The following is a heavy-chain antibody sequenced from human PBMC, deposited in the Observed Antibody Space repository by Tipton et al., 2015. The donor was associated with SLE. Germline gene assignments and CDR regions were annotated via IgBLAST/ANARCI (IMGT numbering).Heavy chain of an antibody. CDR1: GGFFVSSNY. Sequence: SLRLSCAVSGGFFVSSNYMSWVRPAPGKGLEWISVLFCDGRTFYADSVKGRFTISRDNAKNSLYLQMNSLRAEDTAVYYCARRFLEWLLPDAFDIWGQGTMVTVSS. D-gene: IGHD3-3*01. V-gene: IGHV3-66*04. CDR2: LFCDGRT. CDR3: ARRFLEWLLPDAFDI. J-gene: IGHJ3*02.